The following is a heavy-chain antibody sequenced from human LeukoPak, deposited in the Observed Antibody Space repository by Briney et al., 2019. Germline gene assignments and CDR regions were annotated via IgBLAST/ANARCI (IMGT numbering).Heavy chain of an antibody. Sequence: SETLSLTCAVYGGSFSGYYWSWIRQPPGKGLEWIGEINHSGSTNYNPSLKSRVTISVDTSKNQFSLKLSSVTAADTAVYYCARGRGVYDFWSGYYINYFDYWGQGTLVTVSS. CDR2: INHSGST. D-gene: IGHD3-3*01. J-gene: IGHJ4*02. CDR3: ARGRGVYDFWSGYYINYFDY. CDR1: GGSFSGYY. V-gene: IGHV4-34*01.